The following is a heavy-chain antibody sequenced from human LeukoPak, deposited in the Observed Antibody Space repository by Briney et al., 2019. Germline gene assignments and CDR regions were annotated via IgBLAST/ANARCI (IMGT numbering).Heavy chain of an antibody. J-gene: IGHJ4*02. Sequence: GASVKVSCKASGYTFTSYGISWVRQAPGQGLEWMGWISAYNGNTNYAQKLQGRVTMTTDTSTSTAYMKLRSLRSDDTAVYYCARAKDGVRELALYFDYWGQGTLVTVSS. CDR3: ARAKDGVRELALYFDY. CDR1: GYTFTSYG. CDR2: ISAYNGNT. V-gene: IGHV1-18*01. D-gene: IGHD1-7*01.